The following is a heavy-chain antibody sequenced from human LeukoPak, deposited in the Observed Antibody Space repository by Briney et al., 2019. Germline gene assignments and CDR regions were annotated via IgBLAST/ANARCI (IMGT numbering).Heavy chain of an antibody. CDR1: GGSFSGYY. CDR3: ARGPRYSSTSCYGSKIYYYYYYMDV. J-gene: IGHJ6*03. V-gene: IGHV4-34*01. CDR2: INHSGST. Sequence: PSETLSLTCAVYGGSFSGYYWSWIRQPPGKGLEWIGEINHSGSTNYNPSLKSRVTISVDTSKNQFSLKLSSVTAADTAVYYCARGPRYSSTSCYGSKIYYYYYYMDVWGKGTTVTVSS. D-gene: IGHD2-2*01.